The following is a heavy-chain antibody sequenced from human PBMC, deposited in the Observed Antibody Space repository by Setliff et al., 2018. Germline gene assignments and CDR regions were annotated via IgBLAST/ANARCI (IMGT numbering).Heavy chain of an antibody. D-gene: IGHD2-2*01. V-gene: IGHV1-18*01. CDR1: GGTFSSYG. CDR3: ARGPPDFVVVPAAAKFDF. CDR2: ISA. Sequence: ASVKVSCKASGGTFSSYGISWVRQAPGQGLEWMGWISAYAQKFQGRVTMTTDTPTSTAYMELRSLRSDDTAVYYCARGPPDFVVVPAAAKFDFWGQGTLVTVSS. J-gene: IGHJ4*02.